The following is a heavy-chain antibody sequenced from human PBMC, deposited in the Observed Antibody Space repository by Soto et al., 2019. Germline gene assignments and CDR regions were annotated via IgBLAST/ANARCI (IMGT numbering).Heavy chain of an antibody. J-gene: IGHJ4*02. V-gene: IGHV4-59*01. CDR1: GGSISTYY. CDR2: VYYSGST. D-gene: IGHD3-22*01. Sequence: SEALSLTCTVSGGSISTYYWSWIRQPPGKGPEWIGYVYYSGSTNYSPSLKSRVTTSVDTSKNQFSLKLTSVTAADTAVYYCARATYYYDRSGYLYYFDYWGQGILVTVCS. CDR3: ARATYYYDRSGYLYYFDY.